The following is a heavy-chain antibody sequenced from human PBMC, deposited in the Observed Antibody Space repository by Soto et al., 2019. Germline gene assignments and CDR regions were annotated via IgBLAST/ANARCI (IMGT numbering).Heavy chain of an antibody. CDR2: IKSKTDGGTT. CDR1: GFTFSNAW. CDR3: TTDLEDDSGGYYFDY. V-gene: IGHV3-15*07. D-gene: IGHD3-22*01. J-gene: IGHJ4*02. Sequence: EVQLVESGGGLVKPGGSLRLSCAASGFTFSNAWMNWVRQAPGKGLEWVGRIKSKTDGGTTDYAAPVKGRFTISRDDSKNTLYLQMNSLKTEDTAVYYCTTDLEDDSGGYYFDYWGQGTLVTVSS.